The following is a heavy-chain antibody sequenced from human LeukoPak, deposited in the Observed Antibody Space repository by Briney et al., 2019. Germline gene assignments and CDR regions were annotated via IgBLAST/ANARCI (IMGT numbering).Heavy chain of an antibody. D-gene: IGHD6-13*01. CDR1: GGSISNYY. J-gene: IGHJ2*01. CDR3: ARKAGADWYFDL. V-gene: IGHV4-59*08. CDR2: IYSSGNT. Sequence: SETLSLTCTVSGGSISNYYWSWFRQPPGKGVEWMGYIYSSGNTNYNPSLNSRVTISADTPKNQFSLKLSSVTAADTAVYYCARKAGADWYFDLWGRGTLVTASS.